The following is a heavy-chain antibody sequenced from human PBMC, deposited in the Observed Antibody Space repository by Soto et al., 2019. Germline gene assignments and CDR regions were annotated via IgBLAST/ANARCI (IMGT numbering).Heavy chain of an antibody. J-gene: IGHJ6*02. Sequence: GGSLRLSCAASGFTFSSYSMNWVRQAPGKGLEWVSSISSSSSYIYYADSVKGRFTISRDNAKNSLYLQMNSLRAEDTAVYYCAKAYGDYVENYYYGMDVWGQGTTVTVSS. CDR3: AKAYGDYVENYYYGMDV. V-gene: IGHV3-21*04. D-gene: IGHD4-17*01. CDR2: ISSSSSYI. CDR1: GFTFSSYS.